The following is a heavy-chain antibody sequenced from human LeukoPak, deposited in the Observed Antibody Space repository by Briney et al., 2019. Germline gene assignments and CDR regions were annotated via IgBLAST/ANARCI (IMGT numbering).Heavy chain of an antibody. CDR3: ARDLRGPHDI. D-gene: IGHD3-10*01. CDR1: GFTLSNSW. J-gene: IGHJ6*02. V-gene: IGHV3-74*01. CDR2: VAPDGNT. Sequence: GGSLRLSCAASGFTLSNSWMHWVRQVPGKGLVWVSRVAPDGNTDYADSVKGRFTISRDNAKNTMYLEMNSLRVEDTAVYRCARDLRGPHDIWGQGTTVAVSS.